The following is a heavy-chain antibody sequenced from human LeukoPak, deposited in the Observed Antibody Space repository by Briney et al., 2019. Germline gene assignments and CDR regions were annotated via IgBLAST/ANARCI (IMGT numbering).Heavy chain of an antibody. CDR2: IYWNDDE. CDR3: AHKPTVITPVDY. J-gene: IGHJ4*02. V-gene: IGHV2-5*01. Sequence: SGPTLVNPTQTLTLTCTFSGFSLSTSGVGVGWIRQPPVKALEWLALIYWNDDERYSPSLKSRLTITKDPSKNQVVLTMTNMDPVDTATYYCAHKPTVITPVDYWGQGTLVTVSS. CDR1: GFSLSTSGVG. D-gene: IGHD4-23*01.